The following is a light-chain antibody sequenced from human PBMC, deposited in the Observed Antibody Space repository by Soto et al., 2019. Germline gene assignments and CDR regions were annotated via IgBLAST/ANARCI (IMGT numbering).Light chain of an antibody. CDR3: SAWDDSLSGWV. Sequence: QSVLTQPPSASGTPGQRVTISCSGSSSNIGSNYVYWYQQLPGTDPKLLIYRDNQRPSGVPDRFSAAKSGTSASLAIGGLRSDDEAHYYCSAWDDSLSGWVFGGGTKLTVL. CDR2: RDN. V-gene: IGLV1-47*01. CDR1: SSNIGSNY. J-gene: IGLJ3*02.